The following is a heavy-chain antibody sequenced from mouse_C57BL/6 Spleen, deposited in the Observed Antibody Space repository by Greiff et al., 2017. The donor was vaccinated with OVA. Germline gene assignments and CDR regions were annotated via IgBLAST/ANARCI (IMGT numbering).Heavy chain of an antibody. J-gene: IGHJ2*01. V-gene: IGHV10-3*01. Sequence: EVHLVESGGGLVQPKGSLKLSCAASGFTFNTYAMHWVRQAPGKGLAWVARIRSKSSNYATYYADSVKDRFTISRDDSQSMLYLQMNNLKPEDTAMYYCVRDEGVTTNFDYWGQGTTLTVSS. CDR2: IRSKSSNYAT. CDR3: VRDEGVTTNFDY. CDR1: GFTFNTYA. D-gene: IGHD2-2*01.